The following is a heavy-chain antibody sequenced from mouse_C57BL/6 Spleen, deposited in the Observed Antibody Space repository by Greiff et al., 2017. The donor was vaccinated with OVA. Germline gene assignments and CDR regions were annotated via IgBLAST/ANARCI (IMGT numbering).Heavy chain of an antibody. CDR2: IYPGDGDT. CDR3: ASITTVGYFDV. D-gene: IGHD1-1*01. V-gene: IGHV1-82*01. CDR1: GYAFSSSW. J-gene: IGHJ1*03. Sequence: QVQLKESGPELVKPGASVKISCKASGYAFSSSWMNWVKQRPGKGLEWIGRIYPGDGDTNYNGKFKGKATLTADKSSSTAYMQLSSLTSKDSAVYFCASITTVGYFDVWGTGTTVTVSS.